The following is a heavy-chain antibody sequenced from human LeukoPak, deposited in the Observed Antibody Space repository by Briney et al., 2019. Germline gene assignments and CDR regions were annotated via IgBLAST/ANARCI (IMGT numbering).Heavy chain of an antibody. J-gene: IGHJ4*02. CDR2: ISSSGSTI. Sequence: GGSLRLSCAASGFTFSSYSMNWVRQAPGKGLEWISYISSSGSTINYVDSVKGRFTISRDNAKNSLYLQMNSLRAEDTAVYYCARDLDLGVTRWLEPEFDYWGQGTLVTVSS. V-gene: IGHV3-48*04. CDR3: ARDLDLGVTRWLEPEFDY. CDR1: GFTFSSYS. D-gene: IGHD5-24*01.